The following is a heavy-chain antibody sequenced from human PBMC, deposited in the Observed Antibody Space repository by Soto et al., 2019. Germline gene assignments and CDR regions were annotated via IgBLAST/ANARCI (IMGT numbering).Heavy chain of an antibody. V-gene: IGHV3-30*18. CDR3: AKEPYCSSTSCYFGFDY. Sequence: PGGSLRLSCAASGFTFSSYGMHWVRQAPGKGLEWVAVISYDGSNKYYADSVKGRFTISRDDSKNTLYLQMNSLRAEDTAVYYCAKEPYCSSTSCYFGFDYWGQGTLVTVSS. D-gene: IGHD2-2*01. CDR2: ISYDGSNK. CDR1: GFTFSSYG. J-gene: IGHJ4*02.